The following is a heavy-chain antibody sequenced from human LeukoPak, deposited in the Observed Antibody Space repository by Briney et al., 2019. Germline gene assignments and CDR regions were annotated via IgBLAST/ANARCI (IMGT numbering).Heavy chain of an antibody. D-gene: IGHD5-12*01. CDR2: IYYSGST. Sequence: KPSETLSLTCTVSGGSISSYYWSWIRQPPGKGLEWIGYIYYSGSTNYNPSLKSRVTISVDTSKNQFSLKLRSVTAADTAVYYCARAEYIVATITSFDYWGQGTLVTVSS. V-gene: IGHV4-59*01. J-gene: IGHJ4*02. CDR3: ARAEYIVATITSFDY. CDR1: GGSISSYY.